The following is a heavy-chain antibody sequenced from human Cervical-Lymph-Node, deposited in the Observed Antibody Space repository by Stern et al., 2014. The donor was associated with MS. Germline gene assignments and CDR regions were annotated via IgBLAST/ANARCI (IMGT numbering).Heavy chain of an antibody. CDR3: ARGTEFLRFFYPDY. Sequence: VQLVESGPGLVKPSQTLSLTCTVSGGSVSSGSQYWNWIRQPPGKGLEWIGHISYSGNTYYSPSLQSRVTISIDTSKNQFSLKLRSVNAADTAIYYCARGTEFLRFFYPDYWGQGTLVTVSS. D-gene: IGHD3-3*01. V-gene: IGHV4-30-4*08. CDR2: ISYSGNT. J-gene: IGHJ4*02. CDR1: GGSVSSGSQY.